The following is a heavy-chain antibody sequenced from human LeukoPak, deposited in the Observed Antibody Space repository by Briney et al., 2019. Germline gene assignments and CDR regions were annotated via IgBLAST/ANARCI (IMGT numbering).Heavy chain of an antibody. CDR1: GFTFSSYA. V-gene: IGHV3-23*01. Sequence: GGSLRLSCAASGFTFSSYAMSWVRQAPGKGLEWVSAISGSGGSTYYADSVKGRFTISRDNSKNTLDLQMNSLRAEDTAVYYCAKFLGTGSYFLYYYYGMDVWGQGTTVTVSS. D-gene: IGHD3-10*02. CDR2: ISGSGGST. CDR3: AKFLGTGSYFLYYYYGMDV. J-gene: IGHJ6*02.